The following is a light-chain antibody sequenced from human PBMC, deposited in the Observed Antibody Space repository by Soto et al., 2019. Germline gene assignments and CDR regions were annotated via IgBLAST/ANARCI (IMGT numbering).Light chain of an antibody. CDR1: QDISNY. V-gene: IGKV1-33*01. CDR3: QQYDNLPPFT. CDR2: DAS. J-gene: IGKJ3*01. Sequence: DIQMTQSPSSLSASVGDRVTITCQASQDISNYLNWYQQKPGKAPKLLIYDASNLETGVASRFSGSRYGTEFTVTIISLQPEDIATYYCQQYDNLPPFTFGPVTKVDIK.